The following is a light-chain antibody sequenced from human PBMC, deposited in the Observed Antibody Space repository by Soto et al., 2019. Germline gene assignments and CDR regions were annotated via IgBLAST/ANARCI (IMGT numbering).Light chain of an antibody. Sequence: DIQMTHSPSSLSASVRDRVTITCRASQTISTWLSWYQQKPGKAPELLIYAASNLRGGVPSRFSGSGSGTDFTLTISGLQPEDFGTYYCQQNYSLCTFGPGTKVDIK. CDR1: QTISTW. CDR3: QQNYSLCT. J-gene: IGKJ3*01. CDR2: AAS. V-gene: IGKV1-39*01.